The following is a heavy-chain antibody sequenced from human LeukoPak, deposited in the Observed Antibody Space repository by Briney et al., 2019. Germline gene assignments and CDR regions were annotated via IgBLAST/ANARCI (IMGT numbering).Heavy chain of an antibody. J-gene: IGHJ3*02. Sequence: ASVKVSCKASGYTFTGYYMHWVRQAPGQGLEWMGWINRNSGGTNYAQKFQGRVTMTRDTSISTAYMELSRLRSDDTAVYYCARVTLSEIVVFDIWGQGTMVTVSS. CDR3: ARVTLSEIVVFDI. D-gene: IGHD2-15*01. V-gene: IGHV1-2*02. CDR2: INRNSGGT. CDR1: GYTFTGYY.